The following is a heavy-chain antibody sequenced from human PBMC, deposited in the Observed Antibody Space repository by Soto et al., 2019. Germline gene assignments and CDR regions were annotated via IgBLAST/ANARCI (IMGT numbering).Heavy chain of an antibody. CDR3: ARTRGDHVDY. D-gene: IGHD4-17*01. Sequence: SETLSLTCAVYGGSFSGYYWSWIRQPPGKGLEWIGEINHSGSTNYNPSLKSRVTISVDTSKNQFSLKLSSVTAADTAVYYCARTRGDHVDYWGQGTLVTVSS. V-gene: IGHV4-34*01. CDR1: GGSFSGYY. CDR2: INHSGST. J-gene: IGHJ4*02.